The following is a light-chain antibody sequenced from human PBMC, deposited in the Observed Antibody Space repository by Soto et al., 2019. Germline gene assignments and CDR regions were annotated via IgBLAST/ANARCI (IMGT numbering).Light chain of an antibody. Sequence: QSALTQPPSASGSPGQSVTISCTGTSSDVGGYNYVSWYQQHPGKAPKLMIYEVSKRPSGVPDRFSGSKSGNTASLTVSGLQAEDEADYYCSSYAGSNNLVFGGGTKRNVL. CDR2: EVS. CDR1: SSDVGGYNY. CDR3: SSYAGSNNLV. V-gene: IGLV2-8*01. J-gene: IGLJ2*01.